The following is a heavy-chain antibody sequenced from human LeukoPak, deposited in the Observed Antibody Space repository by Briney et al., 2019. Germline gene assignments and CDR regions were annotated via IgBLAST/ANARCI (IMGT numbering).Heavy chain of an antibody. Sequence: SETLSLTCAVYGXSFSGYYWSWILQPPGKGLEWIGDVNHSGSTNYNPSLKSRVTISVDTSKNQFSLKLSSVTAADTAVYHCARVLSIVVVPGATFWFDPWGQGTLVTVSS. CDR2: VNHSGST. V-gene: IGHV4-34*01. J-gene: IGHJ5*02. D-gene: IGHD2-2*01. CDR1: GXSFSGYY. CDR3: ARVLSIVVVPGATFWFDP.